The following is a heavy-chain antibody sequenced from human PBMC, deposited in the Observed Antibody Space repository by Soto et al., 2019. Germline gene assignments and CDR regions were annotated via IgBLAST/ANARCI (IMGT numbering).Heavy chain of an antibody. CDR3: ARGGGVGVAGSAAFDM. CDR1: GYPVTAYY. CDR2: INPATGAA. V-gene: IGHV1-2*02. D-gene: IGHD3-3*01. J-gene: IGHJ3*02. Sequence: QLHLVQSGAVVKKPGASVTVSCSASGYPVTAYYMHWVRQAPGRGLEWMGGINPATGAAKYTQTFQGRVTMTRDTSPSTVFKELSGLTSEDTAGFYWARGGGVGVAGSAAFDMWGQGTLVTVSS.